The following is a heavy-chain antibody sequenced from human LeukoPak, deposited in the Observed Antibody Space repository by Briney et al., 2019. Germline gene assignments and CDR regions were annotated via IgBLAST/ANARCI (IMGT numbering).Heavy chain of an antibody. J-gene: IGHJ4*02. CDR2: LYLGETT. V-gene: IGHV4-39*01. Sequence: PSETLSLTCSVSGDSISSSGYYWSWIRQPPGKGLEWIGSLYLGETTDYNPSLRGRVTISVDTSNNQFSLKLTSVTVADTAVYYCARLERSGKSSSLHYWGQGTLVTVSS. D-gene: IGHD6-6*01. CDR1: GDSISSSGYY. CDR3: ARLERSGKSSSLHY.